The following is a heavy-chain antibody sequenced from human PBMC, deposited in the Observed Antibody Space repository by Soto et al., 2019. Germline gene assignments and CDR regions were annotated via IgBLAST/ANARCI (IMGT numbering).Heavy chain of an antibody. J-gene: IGHJ5*02. CDR1: GYTFTSYG. V-gene: IGHV1-18*01. D-gene: IGHD3-22*01. CDR3: ARDDSSGPGRFDP. CDR2: INAYSTYT. Sequence: QVQLVQSGAEVKKPGASVKVSCKASGYTFTSYGFSWVRQAPGQGLEWMGWINAYSTYTDYAQNLQGRVTMTTDRSTSTAYMELRSLRSDDTAAYYCARDDSSGPGRFDPWGQGTLVTVSS.